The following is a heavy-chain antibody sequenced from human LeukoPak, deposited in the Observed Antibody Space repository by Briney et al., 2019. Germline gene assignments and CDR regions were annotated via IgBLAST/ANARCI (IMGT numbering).Heavy chain of an antibody. J-gene: IGHJ4*02. CDR1: GFTFSSYW. CDR3: ARDGIDGFIDY. V-gene: IGHV3-7*01. CDR2: IKTDGTKK. Sequence: GGSLRLSCAASGFTFSSYWLSWARQAPGKGLEWVANIKTDGTKKYYVDSVKGRFTISRDNAKNSLYLQMDSLRAEDTDVYYCARDGIDGFIDYWGQGTLVTVSS. D-gene: IGHD5-24*01.